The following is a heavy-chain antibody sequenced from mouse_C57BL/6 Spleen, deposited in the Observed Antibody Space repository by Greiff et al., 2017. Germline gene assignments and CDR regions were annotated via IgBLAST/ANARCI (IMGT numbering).Heavy chain of an antibody. Sequence: QVQLQQPGAELVRPGSSVKLSCKASGYTFTRYWMDWVKQRPGQGLEWIGNIYPSDSETNYNQKFKDKATLTVDKSSSTAYMQLSSLTSEDSAVYYCASVTAQATGFAYWGQGTLVTVSA. CDR3: ASVTAQATGFAY. CDR2: IYPSDSET. CDR1: GYTFTRYW. J-gene: IGHJ3*01. D-gene: IGHD3-2*02. V-gene: IGHV1-61*01.